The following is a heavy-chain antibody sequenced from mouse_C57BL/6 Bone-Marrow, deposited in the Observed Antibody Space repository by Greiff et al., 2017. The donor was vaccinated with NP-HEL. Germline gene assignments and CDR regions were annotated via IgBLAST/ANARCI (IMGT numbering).Heavy chain of an antibody. V-gene: IGHV1-11*01. D-gene: IGHD1-1*01. CDR2: IYPVSGET. CDR1: GYTFTDHI. Sequence: VQLQQSGAELASPGASVTLSCKASGYTFTDHIMNWVKKRPGQGLEWIGRIYPVSGETTYNQKFMGKATFSVDRSSSTVYMVLNSLTSEDPAVYYCGRRIITTVVATDYWGQGTTLTVSS. CDR3: GRRIITTVVATDY. J-gene: IGHJ2*01.